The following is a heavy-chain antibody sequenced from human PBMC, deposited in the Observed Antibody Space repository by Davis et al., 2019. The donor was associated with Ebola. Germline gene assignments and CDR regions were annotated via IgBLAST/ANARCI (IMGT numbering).Heavy chain of an antibody. Sequence: GGSLRLSCAASGFTFDDYGMTWVRQAPGKGLEWVSHINWNGVSTGYADSVKGRFTISRDNAMNSLYLQMNSLRAEDTALYYCARDSVDGSGWWGRFDPWGQGTLVTVSS. V-gene: IGHV3-20*04. CDR2: INWNGVST. J-gene: IGHJ5*02. D-gene: IGHD6-19*01. CDR3: ARDSVDGSGWWGRFDP. CDR1: GFTFDDYG.